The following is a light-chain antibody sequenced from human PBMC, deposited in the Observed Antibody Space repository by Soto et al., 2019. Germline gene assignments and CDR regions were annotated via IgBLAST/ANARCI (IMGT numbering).Light chain of an antibody. CDR2: GAS. CDR3: QQYGSSPNT. J-gene: IGKJ2*01. Sequence: EIVLTQSPGTLSLSPGERATLSCRASQSVSSSYLAWYQQKPGQAPRLLIYGASSRATGIPDRFSGSGSGRDFTLTSSRLEPEDFAVYYCQQYGSSPNTFGQGTKLEIK. V-gene: IGKV3-20*01. CDR1: QSVSSSY.